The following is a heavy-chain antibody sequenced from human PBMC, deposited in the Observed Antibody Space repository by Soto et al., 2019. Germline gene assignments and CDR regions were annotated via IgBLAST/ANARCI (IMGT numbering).Heavy chain of an antibody. CDR3: ARQGDIVVVPAAIRYYYGMDV. CDR1: GGTFSSYA. V-gene: IGHV1-69*13. J-gene: IGHJ6*02. D-gene: IGHD2-2*02. CDR2: IIPIFGTA. Sequence: GASVKVSCKASGGTFSSYAISWVRQAPGQGLEWMGGIIPIFGTANYAQKFQGRVTITADESTSTAYLQWSSLKASDTAMYYCARQGDIVVVPAAIRYYYGMDVWGQGTTVTVSS.